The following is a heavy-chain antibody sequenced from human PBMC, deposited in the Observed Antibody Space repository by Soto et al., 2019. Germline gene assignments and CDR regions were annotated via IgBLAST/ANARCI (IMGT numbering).Heavy chain of an antibody. V-gene: IGHV4-34*01. Sequence: QVQLQQWGAGLLKPSETLSLTCAVYGGSFSGYYWSWIRQPPGKGLEWIGEINHSGSTNYNPSLKSRVTLSVDTSKNQFSLKLSSVTAADTAVYYWARTYSSSWSPFEYWGQGTLVTVSS. CDR2: INHSGST. CDR1: GGSFSGYY. J-gene: IGHJ4*02. CDR3: ARTYSSSWSPFEY. D-gene: IGHD6-13*01.